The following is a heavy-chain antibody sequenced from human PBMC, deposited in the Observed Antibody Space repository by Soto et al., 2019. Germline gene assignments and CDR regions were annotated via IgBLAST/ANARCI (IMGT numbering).Heavy chain of an antibody. J-gene: IGHJ6*02. Sequence: QLQLQESGSGLVKPSQTLSRTCAFSGGSISSGGYSWSWIRQPPGKGLKWIGYIYHSGSTYYNTSLKTRATISVHRSKNQFSLKLSSVTAADTAVYYCARVNYDFVWGSYRPYGMDVWGQGTTVTVSS. CDR3: ARVNYDFVWGSYRPYGMDV. CDR2: IYHSGST. V-gene: IGHV4-30-2*01. CDR1: GGSISSGGYS. D-gene: IGHD3-16*02.